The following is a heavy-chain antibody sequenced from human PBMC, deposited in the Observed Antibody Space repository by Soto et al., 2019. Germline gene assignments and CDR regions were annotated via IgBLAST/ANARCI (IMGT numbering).Heavy chain of an antibody. Sequence: QLQLQESGPGLVKPSETLSLTCTVSGGSISSSSYYWGWIRQPPGKGLEWIGSIYYSGSTYYNPSLKSRVTISVDTSKNQFSLKLSSVTAADTAVYYCARRPIAVAGTGPASYLDYWGQGPLVTVSS. J-gene: IGHJ4*02. V-gene: IGHV4-39*01. CDR3: ARRPIAVAGTGPASYLDY. CDR1: GGSISSSSYY. D-gene: IGHD6-19*01. CDR2: IYYSGST.